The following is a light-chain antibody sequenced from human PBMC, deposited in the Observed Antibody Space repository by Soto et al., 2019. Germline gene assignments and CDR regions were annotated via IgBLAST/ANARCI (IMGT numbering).Light chain of an antibody. V-gene: IGKV1-5*01. CDR2: DAS. J-gene: IGKJ4*01. CDR3: QQYNSYPPN. CDR1: QSIGSW. Sequence: DVQVTQSPSTLSASVGDRVTITCRASQSIGSWLAWYQQKSGKAPKLLISDASNLENGVPSRFSGSGSGTEFALTISNLQTDDFATYYCQQYNSYPPNFGGVTKVEIK.